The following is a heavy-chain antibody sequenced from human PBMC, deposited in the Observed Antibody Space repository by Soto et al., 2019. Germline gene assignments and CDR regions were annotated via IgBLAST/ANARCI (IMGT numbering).Heavy chain of an antibody. Sequence: QVKLVQSGAEVKKPGASVKVSCKASGYTFTSYGISWVRQAPGQGLEWMGWISAYNGNTNYAQKLQGRVTMTTDTSTSTASMEVRSLRSDDTAVYYCARSSGTSYIWFDPWGQGTLVTVSS. CDR2: ISAYNGNT. CDR1: GYTFTSYG. D-gene: IGHD1-26*01. J-gene: IGHJ5*02. V-gene: IGHV1-18*01. CDR3: ARSSGTSYIWFDP.